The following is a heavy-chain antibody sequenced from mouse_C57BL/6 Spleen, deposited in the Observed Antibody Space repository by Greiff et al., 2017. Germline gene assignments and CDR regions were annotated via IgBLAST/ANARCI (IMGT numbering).Heavy chain of an antibody. CDR3: ARASNAYYYAMDY. V-gene: IGHV1-18*01. J-gene: IGHJ4*01. Sequence: EVKLLESGPELVKPGASVKIPCKASGYTFTDYNMDWVKQSHGKSLEWIGDINPNNGGTIYNQKFKGKATLTVDKSSSTAYMELRSLTSEDTAVYYCARASNAYYYAMDYWGQGTSVTVSS. CDR2: INPNNGGT. CDR1: GYTFTDYN. D-gene: IGHD2-5*01.